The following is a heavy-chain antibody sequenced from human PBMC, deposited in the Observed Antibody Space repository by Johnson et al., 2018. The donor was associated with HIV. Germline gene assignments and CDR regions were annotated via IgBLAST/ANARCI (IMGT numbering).Heavy chain of an antibody. Sequence: QVQLVESVGGLVQPGGSLRLSCGASGFTFSDYWMSWVRQAPGKGLEWVAFIRYDGSNKYYADSVKGRFTISRDNSKNTLYLQMNSLRAEDTAVYYCAKDRILTGYGPGAFDIWGQGTMVTVSS. J-gene: IGHJ3*02. CDR1: GFTFSDYW. V-gene: IGHV3-30*02. CDR2: IRYDGSNK. D-gene: IGHD5-12*01. CDR3: AKDRILTGYGPGAFDI.